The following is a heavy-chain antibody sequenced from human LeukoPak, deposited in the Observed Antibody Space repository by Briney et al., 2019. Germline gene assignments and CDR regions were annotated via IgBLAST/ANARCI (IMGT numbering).Heavy chain of an antibody. J-gene: IGHJ4*02. CDR1: GFTFSGYS. Sequence: GGSLRLSCAASGFTFSGYSMNWVRQAPGKGLEWVSSISSSSSYIYYADSVKGRFTISRDNAKNSLYLQMNSLRAEDTAVYYCARDNPLRYCSGGSCYSGSEGFDYWGQGTLVTVSS. D-gene: IGHD2-15*01. V-gene: IGHV3-21*01. CDR3: ARDNPLRYCSGGSCYSGSEGFDY. CDR2: ISSSSSYI.